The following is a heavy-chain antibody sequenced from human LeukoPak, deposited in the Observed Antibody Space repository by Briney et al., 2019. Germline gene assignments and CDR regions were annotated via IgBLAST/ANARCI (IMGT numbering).Heavy chain of an antibody. V-gene: IGHV3-7*01. CDR3: ARDRGSSGRLGRFDN. CDR2: IKQDGSEK. Sequence: GGSLRLSCAASGFTLSTYWMTWVRQAPGKGLEWVANIKQDGSEKYYVDSVKGRFTISRDNATKLLYLQMNSLRVEDTAVYYCARDRGSSGRLGRFDNWGQGTLVTVSP. CDR1: GFTLSTYW. D-gene: IGHD6-19*01. J-gene: IGHJ4*02.